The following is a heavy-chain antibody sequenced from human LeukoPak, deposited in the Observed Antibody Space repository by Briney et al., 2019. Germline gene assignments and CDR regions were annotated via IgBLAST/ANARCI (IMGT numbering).Heavy chain of an antibody. D-gene: IGHD1-26*01. CDR2: INSDGTTT. CDR3: ARNMAPQVALVYFGMDV. J-gene: IGHJ6*02. CDR1: GFIFSNYW. Sequence: PGGPLRLSCAASGFIFSNYWMHWVRPAPGQGLVWVSRINSDGTTTRYADSVKGRYTISRDHAKNPLYPQMNSLSPETTALYYCARNMAPQVALVYFGMDVWSQGTTVTVSS. V-gene: IGHV3-74*01.